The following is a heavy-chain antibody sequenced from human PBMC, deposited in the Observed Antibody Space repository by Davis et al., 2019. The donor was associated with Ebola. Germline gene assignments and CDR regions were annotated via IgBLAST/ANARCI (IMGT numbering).Heavy chain of an antibody. D-gene: IGHD2-21*01. CDR1: GYTFTSYG. J-gene: IGHJ4*02. CDR3: ARGGVAYSDLDY. CDR2: MNPNSGNT. V-gene: IGHV1-8*02. Sequence: ASVKVSCKASGYTFTSYGINWVRQATGQGLEWMGWMNPNSGNTGYAQKFQGRVTMTRENSMSTAYMELSSLRSEDTAVYFCARGGVAYSDLDYWGQGTLVAVSS.